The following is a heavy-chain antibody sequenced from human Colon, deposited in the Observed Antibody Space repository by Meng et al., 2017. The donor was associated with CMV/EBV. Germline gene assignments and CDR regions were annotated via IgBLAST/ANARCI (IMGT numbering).Heavy chain of an antibody. CDR2: INPSGDGT. CDR1: GYILTSYQ. CDR3: ARDRSSDP. V-gene: IGHV1-46*01. J-gene: IGHJ5*02. Sequence: KITCKASGYILTSYQIHWVRQARRRGIEWRGIINPSGDGTSNAQKFQGRVTMTSDTYTSTVYIELNSLRSDDTAMYYCARDRSSDPWGQGTLVTVSS.